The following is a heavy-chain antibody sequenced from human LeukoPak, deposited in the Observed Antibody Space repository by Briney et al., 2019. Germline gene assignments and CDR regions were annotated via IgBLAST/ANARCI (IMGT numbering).Heavy chain of an antibody. V-gene: IGHV3-23*01. CDR1: AFTFSDYI. CDR3: AKRADGCSGVSCYYYYMDV. CDR2: ISGVGDST. J-gene: IGHJ6*03. Sequence: SGGSLRLSCAASAFTFSDYIMNWVRQAPGKGLEWVSTISGVGDSTYYAESVKGRFTMSRDNSKNTVYLQMNSLRVEDTAIYYCAKRADGCSGVSCYYYYMDVWGKGTTVTVSS. D-gene: IGHD2-15*01.